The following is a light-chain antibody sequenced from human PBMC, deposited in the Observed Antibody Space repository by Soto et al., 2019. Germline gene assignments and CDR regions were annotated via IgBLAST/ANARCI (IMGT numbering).Light chain of an antibody. V-gene: IGKV1-5*03. Sequence: DIQMTQSPSTLSASVGDRVTITCRASQSISSWLAWYQQRPGKAPNLLLYRASSLEGGVPSRFSGSGSETEFTLTSSSLQPEDFATYYCQRYHRYPLTFGGGTKVE. CDR3: QRYHRYPLT. CDR2: RAS. J-gene: IGKJ4*01. CDR1: QSISSW.